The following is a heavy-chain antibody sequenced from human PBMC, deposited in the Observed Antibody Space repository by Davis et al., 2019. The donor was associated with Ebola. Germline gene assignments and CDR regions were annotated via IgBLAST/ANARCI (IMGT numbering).Heavy chain of an antibody. V-gene: IGHV3-23*01. Sequence: GESLKISCAASGFTFSSYWMHWVRQAPGKGLEWVLSISGSGGSTYYADSVKGRFTISRDNSKNTLYLQMNSLRAADTAVYYCASYYGLDYWGQGTLVTVSS. J-gene: IGHJ4*02. D-gene: IGHD3-10*01. CDR1: GFTFSSYW. CDR2: ISGSGGST. CDR3: ASYYGLDY.